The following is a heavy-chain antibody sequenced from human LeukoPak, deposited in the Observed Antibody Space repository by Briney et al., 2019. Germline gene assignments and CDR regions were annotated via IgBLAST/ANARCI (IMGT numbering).Heavy chain of an antibody. CDR2: AFYSRST. CDR3: ASGSNVWVLFDS. V-gene: IGHV4-59*01. CDR1: GGSISSYY. Sequence: SETLSLTCTVSGGSISSYYWGWIRQPPGKGLEWIGYAFYSRSTHYNPSLKSRVTMSVDTTNNHFSLRLSSVTAADTAVYYCASGSNVWVLFDSWGQGTLVTVSS. J-gene: IGHJ4*02. D-gene: IGHD5-18*01.